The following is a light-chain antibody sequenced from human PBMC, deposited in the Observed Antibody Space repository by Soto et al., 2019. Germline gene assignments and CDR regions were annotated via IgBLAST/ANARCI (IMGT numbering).Light chain of an antibody. J-gene: IGKJ1*01. CDR1: QSVLYSYNNKHY. V-gene: IGKV4-1*01. Sequence: DIVMTQSPDSLAVPLGERPTINCKSSQSVLYSYNNKHYLACYQQKQDQPPKLLISWASTRESGVPHRLRGSGSWTDFTLTISSLQAEDVAVYDCQQYYSIPPTCGQRTKVEI. CDR2: WAS. CDR3: QQYYSIPPT.